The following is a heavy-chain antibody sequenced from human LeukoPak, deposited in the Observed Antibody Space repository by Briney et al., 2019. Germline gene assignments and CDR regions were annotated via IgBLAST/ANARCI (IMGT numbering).Heavy chain of an antibody. J-gene: IGHJ3*02. D-gene: IGHD3-22*01. CDR1: GFSLSTSGMC. Sequence: SGPALVKPTQTLTLTCTFSGFSLSTSGMCVSWIRQPPGKALEWLARIDWDDDKYYSTSLKTRLTISKDTSKNQVVLTMTNMDPADTATYYCAQYYYDSSGLLSGPRDAFDIWGQGTMVTVSS. CDR3: AQYYYDSSGLLSGPRDAFDI. CDR2: IDWDDDK. V-gene: IGHV2-70*11.